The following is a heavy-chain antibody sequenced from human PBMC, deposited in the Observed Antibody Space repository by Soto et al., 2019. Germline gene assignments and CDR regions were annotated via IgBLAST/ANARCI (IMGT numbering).Heavy chain of an antibody. J-gene: IGHJ6*03. Sequence: SETLSLTCTVSGGSISSSSYYWGWIRQPPGKGLEWIGSIYYSGSTYYNPSLKSRVTISVDTSKNQFSLKLSSVTAADTAVYYCARGRSVYYYYYYMDVWGKGTTVTFSS. V-gene: IGHV4-39*01. D-gene: IGHD6-6*01. CDR2: IYYSGST. CDR3: ARGRSVYYYYYYMDV. CDR1: GGSISSSSYY.